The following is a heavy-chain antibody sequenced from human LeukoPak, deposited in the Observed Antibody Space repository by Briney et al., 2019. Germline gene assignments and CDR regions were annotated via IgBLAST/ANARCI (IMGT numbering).Heavy chain of an antibody. CDR2: IYSGGST. Sequence: PGGSLRLSCAASGFTVSSNYMSWVRQAPGKGLEWVSVIYSGGSTYYADSVKGRFTISRDNSKNTLYLQMNSLRAEDTAVYYCARGGDKCSSTSCYVGFRYFDYWGQGTLVTVSS. CDR1: GFTVSSNY. D-gene: IGHD2-2*01. CDR3: ARGGDKCSSTSCYVGFRYFDY. V-gene: IGHV3-53*01. J-gene: IGHJ4*02.